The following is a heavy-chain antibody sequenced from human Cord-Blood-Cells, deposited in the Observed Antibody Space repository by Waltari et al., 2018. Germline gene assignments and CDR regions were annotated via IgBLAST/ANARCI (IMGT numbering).Heavy chain of an antibody. V-gene: IGHV4-34*01. Sequence: QVQLQQWGAGLLKPSETLSLTCAVYGGSFSGYYWSWIREPPGKGLEWIGEINHSGSTNDHPSLKRRVTRSVDTSKNQFSLKLSSVTAADTAVYYWARGPAGYYYGSGSYDYWGQGTLVTVSS. D-gene: IGHD3-10*01. J-gene: IGHJ4*02. CDR1: GGSFSGYY. CDR2: INHSGST. CDR3: ARGPAGYYYGSGSYDY.